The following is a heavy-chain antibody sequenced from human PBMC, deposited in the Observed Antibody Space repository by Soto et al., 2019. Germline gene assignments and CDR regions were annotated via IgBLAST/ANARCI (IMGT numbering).Heavy chain of an antibody. Sequence: QVQLVESGGGVVQPGRSLRLSCAASGFTFSSYGMHWVRRAPGKGLEWVAVIWYDGSNKYYADSVKGRFTIYRDNSKNTLYLPMNSLRAEDTAVYYCARDGYCSGGSCYSVPVFDYWGQGTLVTVSS. J-gene: IGHJ4*02. V-gene: IGHV3-33*01. CDR1: GFTFSSYG. D-gene: IGHD2-15*01. CDR3: ARDGYCSGGSCYSVPVFDY. CDR2: IWYDGSNK.